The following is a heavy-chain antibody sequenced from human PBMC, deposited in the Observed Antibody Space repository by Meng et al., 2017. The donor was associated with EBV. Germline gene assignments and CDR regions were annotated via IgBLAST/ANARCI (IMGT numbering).Heavy chain of an antibody. Sequence: QGSVVDLGAEVRKPGSSVAVSCKTSGGTFTSDAISWVRQAPGQGLEWMGGLIPMSGAPNYAQKFQGRITITADESTSTHYMDLSSLRSEDTAVYYCASESGRGYTPDYWGQGTLVTVSS. J-gene: IGHJ4*02. D-gene: IGHD3-10*01. CDR3: ASESGRGYTPDY. CDR1: GGTFTSDA. V-gene: IGHV1-69*01. CDR2: LIPMSGAP.